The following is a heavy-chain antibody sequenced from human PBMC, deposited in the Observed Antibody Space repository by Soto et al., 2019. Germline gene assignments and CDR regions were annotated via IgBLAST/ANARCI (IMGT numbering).Heavy chain of an antibody. D-gene: IGHD3-16*02. V-gene: IGHV3-9*01. Sequence: EVQLVESGGGLVQPGRSLRLSCAASGFTFDDYAMHWVRQAPGKGLEWVSGISWNSGSIGYADSVKGRFTISRDNAKNSLYLQMNSLRAEDTALYYCANDIRQLIVFDYWGQGTLVTVSS. CDR1: GFTFDDYA. CDR3: ANDIRQLIVFDY. CDR2: ISWNSGSI. J-gene: IGHJ4*02.